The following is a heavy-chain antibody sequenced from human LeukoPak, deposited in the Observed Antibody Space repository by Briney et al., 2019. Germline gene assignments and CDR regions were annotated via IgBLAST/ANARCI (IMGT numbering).Heavy chain of an antibody. Sequence: SETLSLTCTVSGGSISSSSYYWGWIRQPPGKGLEWIGSIYYSGSTYYNPSLKSRVTISVDTSKNQFSLKLSSVTAADTAVYYCARDQGSSIWFDPWGQGTLVTVSS. D-gene: IGHD6-6*01. CDR3: ARDQGSSIWFDP. CDR2: IYYSGST. CDR1: GGSISSSSYY. V-gene: IGHV4-39*07. J-gene: IGHJ5*02.